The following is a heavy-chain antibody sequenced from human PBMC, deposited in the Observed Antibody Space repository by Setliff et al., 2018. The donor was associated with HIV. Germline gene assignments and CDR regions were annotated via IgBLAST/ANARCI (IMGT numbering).Heavy chain of an antibody. J-gene: IGHJ6*02. V-gene: IGHV4-59*01. CDR1: GAPISSYY. D-gene: IGHD5-12*01. CDR3: ARGDGYRANDAYYDTGVDV. Sequence: SQTLSLTCKVSGAPISSYYWNWIRQPPGKGLEWIGYIYNSGYSNSKPSLKSRVTISLDTSKNQFSLKLSSVTAADTAVYYCARGDGYRANDAYYDTGVDVWGQGITVTVSS. CDR2: IYNSGYS.